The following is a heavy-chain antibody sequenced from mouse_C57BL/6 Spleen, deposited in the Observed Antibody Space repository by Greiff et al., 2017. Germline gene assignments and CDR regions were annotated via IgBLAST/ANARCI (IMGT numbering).Heavy chain of an antibody. V-gene: IGHV1-26*01. CDR1: GYTFTDYY. J-gene: IGHJ2*01. CDR3: ARSITTVVGEFDY. Sequence: EVQLQQSGPELVKPGASVKISCKASGYTFTDYYMNWVKQSHGKSLEWIGDINPNNGGTSYNQKFKGKATLTVDKSSSTAYMELRSLTSEDSAVYYCARSITTVVGEFDYWGQGTTLTVSS. D-gene: IGHD1-1*01. CDR2: INPNNGGT.